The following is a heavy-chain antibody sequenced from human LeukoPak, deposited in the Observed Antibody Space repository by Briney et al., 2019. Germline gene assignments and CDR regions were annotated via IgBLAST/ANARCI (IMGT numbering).Heavy chain of an antibody. CDR3: AGEGDGSFDY. CDR2: INLSGANT. D-gene: IGHD5-24*01. J-gene: IGHJ4*02. V-gene: IGHV1-46*01. CDR1: GYSFTSYY. Sequence: ASVKVSCKASGYSFTSYYVHWVRQAPGQGLEWMGIINLSGANTGYAQKFQGRVTMTRDTSTSTIYMELSSLRSEDTAVYYCAGEGDGSFDYWGQGTLVTVSS.